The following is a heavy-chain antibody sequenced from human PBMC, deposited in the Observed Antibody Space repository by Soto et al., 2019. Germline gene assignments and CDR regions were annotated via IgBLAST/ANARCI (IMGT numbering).Heavy chain of an antibody. Sequence: SETLSLTCTVSGGSIISGDYYWIWIRQPPGKGLEWIGYIYYSGSTYYNPSLKSRVTISVDTSKNQFSLKLSSVTAADTAVYYCASLSGSFGYGMDVWGQGTTVTVSS. J-gene: IGHJ6*02. CDR3: ASLSGSFGYGMDV. D-gene: IGHD1-26*01. CDR1: GGSIISGDYY. V-gene: IGHV4-30-4*01. CDR2: IYYSGST.